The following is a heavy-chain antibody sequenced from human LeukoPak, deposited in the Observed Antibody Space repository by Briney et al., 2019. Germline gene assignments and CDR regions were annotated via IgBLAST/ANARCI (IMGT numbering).Heavy chain of an antibody. Sequence: SVKVSCKASGGTFSSYAISWVRQAPGQGLEWMGGIIPIFGTANYAQKFQGRVTITADESTSTAYMELSSLRSEDTAVYHCARYKADYYGSGSYYGYWGQGTLVTVSP. D-gene: IGHD3-10*01. CDR2: IIPIFGTA. V-gene: IGHV1-69*13. CDR3: ARYKADYYGSGSYYGY. CDR1: GGTFSSYA. J-gene: IGHJ4*02.